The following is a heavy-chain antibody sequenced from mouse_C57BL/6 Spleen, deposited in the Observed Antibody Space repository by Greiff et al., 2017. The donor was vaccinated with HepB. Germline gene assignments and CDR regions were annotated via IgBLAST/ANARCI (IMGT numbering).Heavy chain of an antibody. CDR1: GYAFSSCW. V-gene: IGHV1-80*01. J-gene: IGHJ3*01. D-gene: IGHD2-1*01. CDR3: AVIWFAY. CDR2: IYPGDGDT. Sequence: VQLQQSGAELVKPGASVKISCKASGYAFSSCWMNWVKQRPGKGLEWIGQIYPGDGDTNYNGKFKGKATLTADKSSSTAYMQLSSLTSEDSAVYFCAVIWFAYWGQGTLVTVSA.